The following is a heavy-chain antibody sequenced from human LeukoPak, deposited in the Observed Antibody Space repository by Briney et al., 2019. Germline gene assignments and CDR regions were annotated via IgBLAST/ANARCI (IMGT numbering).Heavy chain of an antibody. V-gene: IGHV3-23*01. Sequence: GGSLRLSCAASGFTFSSYAGSWVRQAPGKGLDWVSSISGSGVATYSADSVKGRFTISRDNSQNTLYLQLNSLRAEDTAVYFCAKVYSATVTVNFDYWGQGTLVTVSS. CDR1: GFTFSSYA. D-gene: IGHD4-17*01. J-gene: IGHJ4*02. CDR2: ISGSGVAT. CDR3: AKVYSATVTVNFDY.